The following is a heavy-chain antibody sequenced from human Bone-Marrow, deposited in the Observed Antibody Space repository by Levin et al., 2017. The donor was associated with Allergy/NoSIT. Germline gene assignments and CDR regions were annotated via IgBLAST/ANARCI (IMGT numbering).Heavy chain of an antibody. D-gene: IGHD3-22*01. Sequence: PGGSLRLSCAASGFTFSSYGMHWVRQAPGKGLEWVAVISYDGSNKYYADSVKGRFTISRDNSKNTLYLQMNSLRAEDTAVYYCAKDWAYYYDSSGRILGYFDYWGQGTLVTVSS. CDR3: AKDWAYYYDSSGRILGYFDY. J-gene: IGHJ4*02. CDR2: ISYDGSNK. CDR1: GFTFSSYG. V-gene: IGHV3-30*18.